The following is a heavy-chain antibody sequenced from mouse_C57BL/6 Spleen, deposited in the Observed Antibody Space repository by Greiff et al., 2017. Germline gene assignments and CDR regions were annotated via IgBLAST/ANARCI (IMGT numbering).Heavy chain of an antibody. CDR2: IYPGSGST. D-gene: IGHD2-2*01. J-gene: IGHJ4*01. CDR3: ARLKVTMVKVYAMDY. CDR1: GYTFTSYW. Sequence: QVQLQQPGAELVKPGASVKMSCKASGYTFTSYWITWVKQRPGQGLEWIGDIYPGSGSTNYNEKFKSKATLTVDTSSSTAYMQLSSLTSEDSAVYYCARLKVTMVKVYAMDYWGQGTSVTVSS. V-gene: IGHV1-55*01.